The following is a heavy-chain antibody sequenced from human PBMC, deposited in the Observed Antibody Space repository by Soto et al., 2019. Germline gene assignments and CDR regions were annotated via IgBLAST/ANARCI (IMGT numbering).Heavy chain of an antibody. Sequence: QVQLVQSGAEVKKPGSSVKVSCKASGGTFSSYAISWVRQAPGQGLEWMGGIIPIFGTANYAQKFQGRVIMTTDTSTTTAYMELRSLRSDDTAVYYCARGPAGGLRGGVSYWGQGTLVTVSS. D-gene: IGHD2-15*01. V-gene: IGHV1-69*06. CDR1: GGTFSSYA. CDR2: IIPIFGTA. J-gene: IGHJ4*02. CDR3: ARGPAGGLRGGVSY.